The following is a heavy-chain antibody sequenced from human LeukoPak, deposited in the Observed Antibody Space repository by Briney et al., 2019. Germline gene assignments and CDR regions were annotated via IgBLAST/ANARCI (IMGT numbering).Heavy chain of an antibody. J-gene: IGHJ4*02. CDR3: ARGGLTIAEATTSWYLDY. CDR1: GFSFSIYG. D-gene: IGHD1-26*01. CDR2: TWYDGSDK. V-gene: IGHV3-33*01. Sequence: PGGSLRLSCATSGFSFSIYGMHWVRQAQGKGLEWVALTWYDGSDKNYADSVKGRFTISRDNSKNTLYLQMNSLRGEDTAVYYCARGGLTIAEATTSWYLDYWGQGTLVTVSS.